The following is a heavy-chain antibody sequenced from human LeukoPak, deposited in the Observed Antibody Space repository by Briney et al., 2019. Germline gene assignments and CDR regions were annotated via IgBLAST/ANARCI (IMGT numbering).Heavy chain of an antibody. V-gene: IGHV4-34*01. CDR1: GESFSGYY. J-gene: IGHJ4*02. CDR2: INHSGST. Sequence: PSETLSLTCAVYGESFSGYYWSWIRQPPGKGLEWIGEINHSGSTNYNPSLKSQVTISVDTSKNQFSLKLSSVTAADTAVYYCARGVARTYYSDTSGYAAADYWGQGTLVTVSS. D-gene: IGHD3-22*01. CDR3: ARGVARTYYSDTSGYAAADY.